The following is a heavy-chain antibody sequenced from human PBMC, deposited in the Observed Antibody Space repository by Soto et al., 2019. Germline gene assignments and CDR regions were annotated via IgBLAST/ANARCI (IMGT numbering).Heavy chain of an antibody. Sequence: QVQLQESGPGLLKPSQTLSLTCTVSGGSISSGGYYWSWIRQHPGKGLEWIGYIYYSGSTYYNPSLQRRVTMSVDTSKNQFFLELSSVTAADTAVYYCARAVGIAAVDNHIFDYWGQGTLVTVSS. CDR1: GGSISSGGYY. CDR2: IYYSGST. CDR3: ARAVGIAAVDNHIFDY. J-gene: IGHJ4*02. V-gene: IGHV4-31*03. D-gene: IGHD6-13*01.